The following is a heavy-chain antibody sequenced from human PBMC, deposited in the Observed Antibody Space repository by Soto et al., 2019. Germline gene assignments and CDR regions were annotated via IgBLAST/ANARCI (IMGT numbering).Heavy chain of an antibody. CDR1: GGTFSSYA. J-gene: IGHJ6*02. D-gene: IGHD3-3*01. CDR3: ARAYDFWSYFDYYYGMDV. CDR2: IIPIFGTA. V-gene: IGHV1-69*13. Sequence: SVKVSCKASGGTFSSYAISWVRQAPGQGLEWMGGIIPIFGTANYAQRFQGRVTITADESTSTAYMELSSLRSEDTAVYYCARAYDFWSYFDYYYGMDVWGQGTTVTVSS.